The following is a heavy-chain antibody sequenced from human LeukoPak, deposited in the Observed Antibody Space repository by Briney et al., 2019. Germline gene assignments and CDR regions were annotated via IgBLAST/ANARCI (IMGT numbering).Heavy chain of an antibody. D-gene: IGHD2-21*01. CDR3: AKDFRIGYSAHFDY. Sequence: GGSLRLSCAASGFTFSSYGMHWVRQAPGKGLEWVAVIWYDGSNKYYADSVKGRFSISRDNSKNTLYLQMDSLRGEDTAVYYCAKDFRIGYSAHFDYWGQGALVTVSS. CDR2: IWYDGSNK. V-gene: IGHV3-33*06. CDR1: GFTFSSYG. J-gene: IGHJ4*02.